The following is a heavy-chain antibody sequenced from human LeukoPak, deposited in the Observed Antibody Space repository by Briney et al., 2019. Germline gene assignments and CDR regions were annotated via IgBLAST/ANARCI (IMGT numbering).Heavy chain of an antibody. J-gene: IGHJ4*02. Sequence: GGSLRLSCAVSGFTFSSYAMSWVRQAPGKGLEWVSAISGSGGSTYYADSVKGRFTISRDNSKNTLYLQMNSLRAEDTAVYYCAKALARCLYSSGWGYFDYWGQGTLVTVSS. V-gene: IGHV3-23*01. D-gene: IGHD6-19*01. CDR3: AKALARCLYSSGWGYFDY. CDR1: GFTFSSYA. CDR2: ISGSGGST.